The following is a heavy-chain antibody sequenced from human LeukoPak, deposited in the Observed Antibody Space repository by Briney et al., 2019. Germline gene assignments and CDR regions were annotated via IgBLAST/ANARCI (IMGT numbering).Heavy chain of an antibody. CDR3: AREGSSGFVGY. D-gene: IGHD6-19*01. V-gene: IGHV3-53*01. CDR1: GFPFSVYA. Sequence: GGSLRLSCAASGFPFSVYAMTWVRQAPGKGLQWVSIIYSGGSTYYADSVKGRFTISRDNFKNTLYLQMNSLRAEDTAVYYCAREGSSGFVGYWGQGTLVTVSS. J-gene: IGHJ4*02. CDR2: IYSGGST.